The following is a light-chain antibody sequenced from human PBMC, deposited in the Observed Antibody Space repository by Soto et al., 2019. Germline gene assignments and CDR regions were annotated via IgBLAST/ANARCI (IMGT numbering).Light chain of an antibody. Sequence: DIQMIQSPSYLSASVGDRVAITCLASQSISNFLNWYQHKPGKAARVLLYVATTLQTGVSSRCSGSGSGTDFTLTISSLQPEDLATYYCQHSYTLSFGPGTKVDIK. CDR3: QHSYTLS. J-gene: IGKJ3*01. V-gene: IGKV1-39*01. CDR1: QSISNF. CDR2: VAT.